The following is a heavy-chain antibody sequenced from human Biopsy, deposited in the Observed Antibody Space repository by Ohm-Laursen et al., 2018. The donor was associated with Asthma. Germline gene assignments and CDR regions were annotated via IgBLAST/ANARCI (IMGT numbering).Heavy chain of an antibody. J-gene: IGHJ6*02. CDR3: ARKIAARGGMGV. D-gene: IGHD6-6*01. CDR1: GFTFSNYA. CDR2: IWYDGRKK. Sequence: SLRLSCTAPGFTFSNYAMSWVRQAPGKGLEWVSFIWYDGRKKTYADSVKGRFTISRDNSKNTLYLQMNSLRAEDTAVYYCARKIAARGGMGVWGQGTTVTVSS. V-gene: IGHV3-33*08.